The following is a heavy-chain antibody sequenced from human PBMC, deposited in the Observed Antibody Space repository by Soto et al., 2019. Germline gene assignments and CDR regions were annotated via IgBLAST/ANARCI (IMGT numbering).Heavy chain of an antibody. CDR2: ISSSSSYI. Sequence: EVQLLESGGGLVQPGGSLRLSCAASGFTFSSYSMNWVRQAPGKGLEWVSSISSSSSYIYYADSVKGRFTISRDNAKNSLYLQMNSLRAEDTAVYYCARGAKGGSGYRFDYWGQGTLVTVSS. CDR1: GFTFSSYS. D-gene: IGHD3-22*01. J-gene: IGHJ4*02. V-gene: IGHV3-21*01. CDR3: ARGAKGGSGYRFDY.